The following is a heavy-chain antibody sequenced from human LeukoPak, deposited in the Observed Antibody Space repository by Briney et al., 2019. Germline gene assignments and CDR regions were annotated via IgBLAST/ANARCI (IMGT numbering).Heavy chain of an antibody. J-gene: IGHJ4*02. CDR3: ARGGSSRRITIFGVVIPYYFDY. D-gene: IGHD3-3*01. CDR2: MNPNSGNT. CDR1: GYTFTSYD. V-gene: IGHV1-8*01. Sequence: ASVKVSCKASGYTFTSYDMNWVRQAPGQGLEWMGWMNPNSGNTGYAQKFQGRVTMTRDTSISTAYMELSSLRSEDTAVYYCARGGSSRRITIFGVVIPYYFDYWGQGTLVTVSS.